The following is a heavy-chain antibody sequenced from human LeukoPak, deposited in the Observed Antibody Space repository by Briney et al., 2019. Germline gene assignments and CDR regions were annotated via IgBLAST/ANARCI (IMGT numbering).Heavy chain of an antibody. V-gene: IGHV1-69*13. D-gene: IGHD3-9*01. Sequence: SVKVSCKASGGTFNSYAISWVRQAPGQGLEWMGGIIPMFETANYAQKFQGRVTTTADEFTTTVYMELSSLRSEDTAVYYCARGIRYYDILTGHVKGHDNSCYYYMDVWGQGTAVTISS. CDR2: IIPMFETA. CDR3: ARGIRYYDILTGHVKGHDNSCYYYMDV. J-gene: IGHJ6*03. CDR1: GGTFNSYA.